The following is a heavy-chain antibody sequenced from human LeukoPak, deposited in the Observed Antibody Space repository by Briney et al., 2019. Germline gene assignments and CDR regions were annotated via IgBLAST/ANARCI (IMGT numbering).Heavy chain of an antibody. CDR1: GYTFTDYY. V-gene: IGHV1-2*02. Sequence: ASVKVSCKASGYTFTDYYMHWVRQAPGQGLEWMGWINPNSGGTNNAQKFQGRVTMTRDTSISTAYMELSRLRSDDTAVYYCARDQGIAVAAYDAFDIWGQGTMVTVSS. D-gene: IGHD6-19*01. CDR2: INPNSGGT. J-gene: IGHJ3*02. CDR3: ARDQGIAVAAYDAFDI.